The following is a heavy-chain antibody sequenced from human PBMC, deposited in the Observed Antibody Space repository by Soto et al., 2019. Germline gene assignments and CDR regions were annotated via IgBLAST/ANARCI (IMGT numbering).Heavy chain of an antibody. D-gene: IGHD3-16*01. J-gene: IGHJ4*02. Sequence: QVQLQESGPGLVKSSGTLTLTCSVSAGSISDNFWWSWVRQAPGKGLEWIGEMYHSGNISYNPSLKSRITISLDTSKSQFSLILTSVTAADTAVYYCARGMGAADYWGQGTLVTISS. CDR1: AGSISDNFW. CDR3: ARGMGAADY. V-gene: IGHV4-4*02. CDR2: MYHSGNI.